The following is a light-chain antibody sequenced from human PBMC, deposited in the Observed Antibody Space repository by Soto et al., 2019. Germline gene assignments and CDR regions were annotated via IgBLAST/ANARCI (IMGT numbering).Light chain of an antibody. Sequence: QSALTQPASVSGSPGQSITISCTGTSSDVGTYNLVSWYQQHPGKAPKLMVYEGTKRPSGVSNRFSGSKSGNTASLTISGLQAEDEADYYCCSYVGSSTYVFGTGTKGTVL. CDR3: CSYVGSSTYV. V-gene: IGLV2-23*01. CDR1: SSDVGTYNL. J-gene: IGLJ1*01. CDR2: EGT.